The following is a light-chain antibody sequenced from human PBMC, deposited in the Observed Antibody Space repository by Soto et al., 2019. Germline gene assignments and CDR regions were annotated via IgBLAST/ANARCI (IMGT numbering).Light chain of an antibody. CDR2: AAS. Sequence: DIQMTQSPSSLSASVGDRVTITCRASQSISSYLNWYQQKPGKAPTLLIYAASSLQSGVPSRFSGSGSGTEFTLTISSLLPEDFATYYCQQSYSTPPTFGQGTKVEIK. CDR3: QQSYSTPPT. V-gene: IGKV1-39*01. J-gene: IGKJ1*01. CDR1: QSISSY.